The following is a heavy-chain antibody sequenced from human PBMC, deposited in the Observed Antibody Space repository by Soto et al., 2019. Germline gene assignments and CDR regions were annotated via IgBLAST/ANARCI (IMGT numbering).Heavy chain of an antibody. V-gene: IGHV3-30*18. D-gene: IGHD3-9*01. J-gene: IGHJ5*02. CDR3: AKEKRGLVADNWFDP. Sequence: QVQLVESGGGVVQPGRSLRLSCAASGFTFSSYGMHWVRQAPGKGLEWVAVISYDGSNKYYADSVKGRFTISRDNSKNTLYLQMNILRAEDTAVYYCAKEKRGLVADNWFDPWGQGTLVTVSS. CDR2: ISYDGSNK. CDR1: GFTFSSYG.